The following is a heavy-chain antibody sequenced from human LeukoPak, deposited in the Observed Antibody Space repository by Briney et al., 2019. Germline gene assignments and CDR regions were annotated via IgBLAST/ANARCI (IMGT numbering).Heavy chain of an antibody. D-gene: IGHD3/OR15-3a*01. CDR1: GFTFSSYA. J-gene: IGHJ4*02. V-gene: IGHV3-30-3*01. Sequence: GGSLRLSCAASGFTFSSYAMHWVRQAPGKGLEWVAVISYDGSNKYYADSVKGRFTISRDNAKNSLYLQMNSLRAEDTAVYYCARDARTGEFDYWGQGTLVTVSS. CDR2: ISYDGSNK. CDR3: ARDARTGEFDY.